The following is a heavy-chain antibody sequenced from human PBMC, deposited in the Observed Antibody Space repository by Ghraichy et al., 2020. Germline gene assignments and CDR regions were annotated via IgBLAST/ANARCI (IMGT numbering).Heavy chain of an antibody. V-gene: IGHV3-23*01. J-gene: IGHJ2*01. CDR3: AKVGLWGGSPRATWYFDL. CDR2: ISGSGGST. D-gene: IGHD1-26*01. CDR1: GFTFSSYA. Sequence: GGSLRLSCAASGFTFSSYAMSWVRQAPGKGLEWVSAISGSGGSTYYADSVKGRFTISRDNSKNTLYLQMNSLRAEDTAVYYCAKVGLWGGSPRATWYFDLWGRGTLVTVSS.